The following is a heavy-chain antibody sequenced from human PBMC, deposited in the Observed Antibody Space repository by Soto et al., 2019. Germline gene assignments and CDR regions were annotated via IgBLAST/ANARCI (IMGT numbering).Heavy chain of an antibody. D-gene: IGHD2-8*01. CDR2: AYYGGNT. CDR1: GDAISSYY. CDR3: AKHLSALIRMEAFDV. V-gene: IGHV4-59*08. J-gene: IGHJ3*01. Sequence: QVQLQESGPGLVKPSETLSLTCTVSGDAISSYYWSWIRPPPGKGLEWMGYAYYGGNTNYNPPHKSRVTLSGATSKSQFALKLNAVTVADTAVYYCAKHLSALIRMEAFDVWGPGTMVNVSS.